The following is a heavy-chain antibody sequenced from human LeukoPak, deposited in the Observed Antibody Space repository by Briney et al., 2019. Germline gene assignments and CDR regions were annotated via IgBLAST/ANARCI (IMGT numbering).Heavy chain of an antibody. CDR3: ARSYDSSGWYEY. J-gene: IGHJ4*02. D-gene: IGHD6-19*01. V-gene: IGHV4-4*02. CDR1: GGSISSSNW. CDR2: IYHSGST. Sequence: SETLSLTCAVSGGSISSSNWWSWVRQPPGKGLEWIGEIYHSGSTYYNPSLKSRVTISVDASKNQFSLKLSSVTAADTAVYYCARSYDSSGWYEYWGQGTLVTVSS.